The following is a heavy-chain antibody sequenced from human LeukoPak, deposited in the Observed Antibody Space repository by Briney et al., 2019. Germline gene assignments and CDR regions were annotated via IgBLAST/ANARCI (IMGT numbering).Heavy chain of an antibody. D-gene: IGHD3-10*01. Sequence: GSLRLSCTVSGGSISSSSYYWGWIRQPPGKGLEWIGSIYYSGSTYYNPSLKSRVTISVGTSKNQFSLKLSSVTAADTAVYYCASNTGAAFDIWGQGTMVTVSS. V-gene: IGHV4-39*01. CDR3: ASNTGAAFDI. CDR2: IYYSGST. CDR1: GGSISSSSYY. J-gene: IGHJ3*02.